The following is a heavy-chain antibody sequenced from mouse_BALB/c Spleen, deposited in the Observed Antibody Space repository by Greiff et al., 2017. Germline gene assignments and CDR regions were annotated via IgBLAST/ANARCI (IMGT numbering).Heavy chain of an antibody. Sequence: QVQLQQSGAELVRPGSSVKISCKASGYAFSSYWMNWVKQRPGQGLEWIGQIYPGDGDTNYNGKFKGKATLTADKSSSTAYMQLSSLTSEDSAVYFCAKELEFADWGQGTLVTVSA. V-gene: IGHV1-80*01. CDR2: IYPGDGDT. D-gene: IGHD2-12*01. J-gene: IGHJ3*01. CDR1: GYAFSSYW. CDR3: AKELEFAD.